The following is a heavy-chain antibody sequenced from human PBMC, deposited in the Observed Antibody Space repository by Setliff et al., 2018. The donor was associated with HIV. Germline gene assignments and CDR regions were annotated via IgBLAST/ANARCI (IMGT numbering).Heavy chain of an antibody. CDR3: ARDWGEHYDSSGFSS. CDR2: ISSSGSSI. D-gene: IGHD3-22*01. V-gene: IGHV3-21*01. Sequence: GGSLRLSCEVSGFTFSTYWMHWVRQAPGKGLVWVSRISSSGSSIYLANSVKGRFIISRDNAKNALYLQMNSLRAEDTAVYYCARDWGEHYDSSGFSSWGQGTLVTVSS. CDR1: GFTFSTYW. J-gene: IGHJ5*02.